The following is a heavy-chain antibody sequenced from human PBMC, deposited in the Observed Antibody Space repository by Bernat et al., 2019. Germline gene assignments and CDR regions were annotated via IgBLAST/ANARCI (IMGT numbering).Heavy chain of an antibody. CDR2: ISYDGSNK. CDR3: ARDAGDSSSYAFDI. D-gene: IGHD6-6*01. Sequence: QVQLVESGGGVVQPGRSLRLPCAASGFTFSSYALHWVRQAPGKGLEWVAVISYDGSNKYYADSVKGRFTTSRDNSKNTLYLQMNSLTAEDTAVYYCARDAGDSSSYAFDIWGQGTMVTVSS. J-gene: IGHJ3*02. CDR1: GFTFSSYA. V-gene: IGHV3-30*01.